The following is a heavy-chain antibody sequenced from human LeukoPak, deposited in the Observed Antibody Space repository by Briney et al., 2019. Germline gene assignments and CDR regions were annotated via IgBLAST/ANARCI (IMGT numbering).Heavy chain of an antibody. V-gene: IGHV3-9*01. D-gene: IGHD2-2*01. Sequence: GGSLRLSCAASGFTFDDYAMHWVRQAPGKGLEWVSGISWNSGSIGYADSVKGRFTFSRDNAKNTLYLQMNSLRAEDTAVYFCARGSTTRQRDDAFDIWGQGTMVTVSS. CDR3: ARGSTTRQRDDAFDI. J-gene: IGHJ3*02. CDR1: GFTFDDYA. CDR2: ISWNSGSI.